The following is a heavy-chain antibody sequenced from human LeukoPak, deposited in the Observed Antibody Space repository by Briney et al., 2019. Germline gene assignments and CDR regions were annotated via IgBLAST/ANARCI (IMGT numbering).Heavy chain of an antibody. V-gene: IGHV3-21*01. CDR2: ISSSSSHT. D-gene: IGHD3-9*01. J-gene: IGHJ6*03. Sequence: GGSLRLSCAASGFTFSSYSMSWVRQAPGKGLEWVSSISSSSSHTYHADSVKGRFTISRDNAKRALYLQMNSLRAEDTAVYYCARAGYDILTGYSASYMDAWGKGTTVTVSS. CDR3: ARAGYDILTGYSASYMDA. CDR1: GFTFSSYS.